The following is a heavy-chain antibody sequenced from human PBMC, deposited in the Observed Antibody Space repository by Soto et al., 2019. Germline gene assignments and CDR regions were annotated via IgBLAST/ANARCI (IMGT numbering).Heavy chain of an antibody. V-gene: IGHV3-30*18. Sequence: QVQLVESGGGVVQPGTSLRLSCEASGFAFNKFGMHWVRQAPGKGLEWVAFISYDGSYQYYADSVQGRLTITREHSMNTLNMQLNILRREDTAVYYCAKGGEVGGVLGDHWGQGTLVTVSS. CDR3: AKGGEVGGVLGDH. J-gene: IGHJ4*02. CDR2: ISYDGSYQ. D-gene: IGHD1-26*01. CDR1: GFAFNKFG.